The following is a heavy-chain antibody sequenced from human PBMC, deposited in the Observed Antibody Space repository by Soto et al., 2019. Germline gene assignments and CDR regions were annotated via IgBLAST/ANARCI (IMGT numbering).Heavy chain of an antibody. V-gene: IGHV3-30-3*01. CDR3: ARDHLNLYDFWSLADYYYYGMDV. CDR1: GFTFSSYA. Sequence: GGSLRLSCAASGFTFSSYAMHWVRQAPGKGLEWVAVISYDGSNKYYADSVKGRFTISRDNSKNTLYLQMNSLRAEDTAVYYCARDHLNLYDFWSLADYYYYGMDVWGQGTTVTVSS. D-gene: IGHD3-3*01. CDR2: ISYDGSNK. J-gene: IGHJ6*02.